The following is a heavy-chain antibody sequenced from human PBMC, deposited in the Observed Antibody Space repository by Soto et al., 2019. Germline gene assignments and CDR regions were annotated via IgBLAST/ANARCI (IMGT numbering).Heavy chain of an antibody. J-gene: IGHJ4*02. V-gene: IGHV3-33*01. Sequence: QVQLVEPGGGVVQPGRSLRLSCAASGFTFSSYGMHWVRQAPGKGLEWVAVIWYDGSNKYYADSVKGRFTISRDNSKNTLYLQMNSLRAEDTAVYYCARGSWSGYYSYFDYWGQGTLVTVSS. CDR1: GFTFSSYG. CDR3: ARGSWSGYYSYFDY. D-gene: IGHD3-3*01. CDR2: IWYDGSNK.